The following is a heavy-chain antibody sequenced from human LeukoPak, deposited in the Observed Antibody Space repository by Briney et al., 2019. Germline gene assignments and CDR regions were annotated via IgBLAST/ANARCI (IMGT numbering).Heavy chain of an antibody. CDR1: GGSISSGGYY. CDR3: ARAPAAGTRWFDP. Sequence: SETLSLTCTVSGGSISSGGYYWSCIRQHPGKGLDWIGYSYNSGSTHYNPSLKSRVTITVDKSKNQISLKQSSATAEDTAVYYCARAPAAGTRWFDPCGQGTLVTVSS. V-gene: IGHV4-31*03. J-gene: IGHJ5*02. D-gene: IGHD6-13*01. CDR2: SYNSGST.